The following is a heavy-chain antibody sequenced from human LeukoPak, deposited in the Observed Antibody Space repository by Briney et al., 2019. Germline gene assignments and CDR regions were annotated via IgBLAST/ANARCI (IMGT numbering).Heavy chain of an antibody. V-gene: IGHV3-48*02. CDR2: ISSSSSTI. CDR1: GFTFSSYS. Sequence: GGSLRLSCAASGFTFSSYSMNWVRQAPGKGLEWGSYISSSSSTIYYADSVKGRFTISRDNAKNSVYLQMNSLRDEDTAVYYCARGRRDDGYYDSSGYSRNRLFDYWGQGTLVTVSS. J-gene: IGHJ4*02. CDR3: ARGRRDDGYYDSSGYSRNRLFDY. D-gene: IGHD3-22*01.